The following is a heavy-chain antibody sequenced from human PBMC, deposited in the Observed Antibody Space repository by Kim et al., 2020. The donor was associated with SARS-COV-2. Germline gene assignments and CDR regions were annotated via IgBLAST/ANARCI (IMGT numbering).Heavy chain of an antibody. J-gene: IGHJ4*02. CDR3: ARVRRGGVEYYFDY. CDR2: IWYDGSNK. CDR1: GFTFSSYG. V-gene: IGHV3-33*01. Sequence: GGSLRLSCAASGFTFSSYGMHWVRQAPGKGLEWVAVIWYDGSNKYYADSVKGRFTISRDNSKNTLYLQMNSLRAEDTAVYYCARVRRGGVEYYFDYWGQGTLVTVSS. D-gene: IGHD3-3*01.